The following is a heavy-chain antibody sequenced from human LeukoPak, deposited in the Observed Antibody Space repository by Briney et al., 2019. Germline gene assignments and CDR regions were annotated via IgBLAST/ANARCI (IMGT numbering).Heavy chain of an antibody. Sequence: SETLSLTCTVSGGSISSYYWSWIRQPPGKGLEWIGYIYYSGSTNYNPSLKSRVTISVDTSKNQFSLKLSSVTAADTAVYYCARGDFQTLVDYWGQGTLVTVSS. CDR3: ARGDFQTLVDY. D-gene: IGHD3-3*01. J-gene: IGHJ4*02. CDR2: IYYSGST. CDR1: GGSISSYY. V-gene: IGHV4-59*01.